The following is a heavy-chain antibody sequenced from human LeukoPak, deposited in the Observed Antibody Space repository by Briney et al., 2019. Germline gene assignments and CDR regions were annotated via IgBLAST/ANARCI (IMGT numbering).Heavy chain of an antibody. Sequence: SETLSLTCTVSGGSISSGGYYWSWIRQHPGKGLEWIGYRHYSGTTYYNASLKSRLTISVDTSKNQFSLKLNSVTAADTAVYYCARDHSYYFGSQTSTLDVWGQGTAVTVSS. CDR3: ARDHSYYFGSQTSTLDV. V-gene: IGHV4-31*03. CDR2: RHYSGTT. D-gene: IGHD3-10*01. CDR1: GGSISSGGYY. J-gene: IGHJ6*02.